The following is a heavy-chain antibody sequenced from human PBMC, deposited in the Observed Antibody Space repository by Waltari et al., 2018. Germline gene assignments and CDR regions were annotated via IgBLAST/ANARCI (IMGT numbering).Heavy chain of an antibody. CDR3: AKLIVVGADAFDI. J-gene: IGHJ3*02. V-gene: IGHV3-23*03. D-gene: IGHD3-22*01. Sequence: EVQLLESGGGLVQPGGSLRLSCAASGFTFSSYAMSWVRQAPGKGLEWVSVIYSGGSTYYADSVKGRFTISRDNSKNTLYLQMNSLRAEDTAVYYCAKLIVVGADAFDIWGQGTMVIVSS. CDR2: IYSGGST. CDR1: GFTFSSYA.